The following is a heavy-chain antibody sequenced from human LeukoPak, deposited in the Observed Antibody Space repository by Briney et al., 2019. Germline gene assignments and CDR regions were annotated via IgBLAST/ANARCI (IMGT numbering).Heavy chain of an antibody. D-gene: IGHD6-19*01. CDR1: GFTFSSYA. V-gene: IGHV3-23*01. Sequence: GGSLRLSCAASGFTFSSYAMSWVRQAPGKGLEWVSAISGSGGSTYYADSVKGRFTISRDNSKNTLYLQMNSLRAEDTAVYYCAKVGEIAVAGSSPRPPAWGQGTLVTVSS. CDR2: ISGSGGST. CDR3: AKVGEIAVAGSSPRPPA. J-gene: IGHJ5*02.